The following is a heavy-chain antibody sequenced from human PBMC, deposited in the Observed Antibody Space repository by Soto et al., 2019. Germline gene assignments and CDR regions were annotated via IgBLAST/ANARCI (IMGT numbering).Heavy chain of an antibody. D-gene: IGHD6-6*01. Sequence: QVQLVQSGAEVKKPGASVKVTCKAPGYTFTSYGISWVRQAPGQGPEWMGWISAYNGNTNYAQKLQGRVTMTTDKSTSTAYMELRRLRSDDTAVYYCARVRPYSSSSPHIDYWGQVTLVTVSS. V-gene: IGHV1-18*04. CDR2: ISAYNGNT. CDR1: GYTFTSYG. CDR3: ARVRPYSSSSPHIDY. J-gene: IGHJ4*02.